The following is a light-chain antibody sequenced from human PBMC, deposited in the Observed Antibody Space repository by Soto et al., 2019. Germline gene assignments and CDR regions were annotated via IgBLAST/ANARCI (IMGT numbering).Light chain of an antibody. CDR1: SSNIGAGYD. Sequence: QSVLTQPPSVSGAPGQRVTISCTGSSSNIGAGYDAHWHQQLPGTAPKLLIYGNSNRPSGVPDRFSGSKSGTSASLAITGLQAEDEADYYCQSYDSSLSAYYVFGAGTKLTVL. CDR2: GNS. V-gene: IGLV1-40*01. CDR3: QSYDSSLSAYYV. J-gene: IGLJ1*01.